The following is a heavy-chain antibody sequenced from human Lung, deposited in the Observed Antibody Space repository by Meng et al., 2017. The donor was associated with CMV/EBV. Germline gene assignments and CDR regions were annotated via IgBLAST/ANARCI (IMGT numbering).Heavy chain of an antibody. V-gene: IGHV3-9*01. CDR1: GFTFDDYA. Sequence: SCAASGFTFDDYAMHWVRQAPGKGLGWVSGISWNSGSIGYADSVKGRFTISRDNAKNSLYLQMNSLRAEDTALYYCAKDTGGYSYGYNAFDIWGQGXMVTVSS. J-gene: IGHJ3*02. CDR2: ISWNSGSI. CDR3: AKDTGGYSYGYNAFDI. D-gene: IGHD5-18*01.